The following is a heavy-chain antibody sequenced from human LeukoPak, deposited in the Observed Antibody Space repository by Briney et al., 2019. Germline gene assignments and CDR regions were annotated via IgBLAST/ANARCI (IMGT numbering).Heavy chain of an antibody. CDR2: IYSGGST. D-gene: IGHD3-16*01. Sequence: GGSLRLSCAASGFTVSSNYMSWVRQAPGKGLEWVSVIYSGGSTYYADSVKGRFIISRDNSKNTLYLQMNSLRAEDTAVYYCTTLVYYYYYMDVWGKGTTVTISS. J-gene: IGHJ6*03. CDR3: TTLVYYYYYMDV. V-gene: IGHV3-53*01. CDR1: GFTVSSNY.